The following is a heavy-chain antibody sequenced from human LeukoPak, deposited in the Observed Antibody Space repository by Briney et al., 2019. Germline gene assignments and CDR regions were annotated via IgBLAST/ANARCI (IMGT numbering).Heavy chain of an antibody. D-gene: IGHD7-27*01. J-gene: IGHJ4*02. CDR2: MNPNSGAT. V-gene: IGHV1-8*01. Sequence: ASVKVSCKASGYTFTSYDFNWLRQATGQGPEWMGWMNPNSGATGYAQKFQGRVTMTRSASINTAYMELTNLRSEDTAVYYCAGAPRSWGFDYWGQGTLVTVFS. CDR3: AGAPRSWGFDY. CDR1: GYTFTSYD.